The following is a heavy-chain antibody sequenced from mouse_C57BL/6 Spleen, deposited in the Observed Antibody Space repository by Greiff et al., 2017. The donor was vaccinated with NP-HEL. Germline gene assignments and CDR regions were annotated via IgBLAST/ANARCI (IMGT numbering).Heavy chain of an antibody. V-gene: IGHV1-64*01. J-gene: IGHJ3*01. Sequence: VQLQQSGAELVKPGASVKLSCKASGYTFTSYWMHWVKQRPGQGLKWIGMIHPNSGSTNYNEKFKSKATLTVDKSSSTAYMQLSSLTSEDSAVYYCARESYYDYGPFAYWGQGTLVTVSA. CDR1: GYTFTSYW. D-gene: IGHD2-4*01. CDR2: IHPNSGST. CDR3: ARESYYDYGPFAY.